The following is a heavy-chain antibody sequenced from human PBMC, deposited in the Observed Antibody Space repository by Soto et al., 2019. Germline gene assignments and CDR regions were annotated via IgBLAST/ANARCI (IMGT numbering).Heavy chain of an antibody. CDR1: RFTFSDYT. CDR2: ISGDGGST. Sequence: PGGSLRLSCSASRFTFSDYTMHWVRQAPGKGLEYVSAISGDGGSTYYADSVKDRFTISRDNSKNTLYLQMNSLRAEDTAVYFCVKAVFSGYYYVPFDYWGQGTLVTVSS. CDR3: VKAVFSGYYYVPFDY. D-gene: IGHD1-26*01. V-gene: IGHV3-64D*06. J-gene: IGHJ4*02.